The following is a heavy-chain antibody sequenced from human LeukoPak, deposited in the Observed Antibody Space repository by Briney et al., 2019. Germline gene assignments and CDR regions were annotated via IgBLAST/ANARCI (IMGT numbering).Heavy chain of an antibody. Sequence: SETLSLTCAVYGGSFSGYYWSWIRQPPGKGLEWIGEINHSGSTNYNPSPKSRVTISVDTSKNQFSLKLSSVTAADTAVYYCARGLTIAAARTDRRRRGSGWFDPWGQGTLVTVSS. V-gene: IGHV4-34*01. CDR2: INHSGST. D-gene: IGHD6-13*01. CDR1: GGSFSGYY. CDR3: ARGLTIAAARTDRRRRGSGWFDP. J-gene: IGHJ5*02.